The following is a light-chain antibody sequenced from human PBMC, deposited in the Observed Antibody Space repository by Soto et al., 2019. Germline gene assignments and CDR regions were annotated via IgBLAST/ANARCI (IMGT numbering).Light chain of an antibody. CDR1: SSDVGGYNY. Sequence: QSALTQPRSVSGSPGQSVTISCTGTSSDVGGYNYVSWYQQHPGKAPKFMIYDVSKRPSGVPDRFSGSKSGNTASLTISGLQAEDAADYYCCSYAGSYTYVFGTGTKLTVL. CDR2: DVS. V-gene: IGLV2-11*01. CDR3: CSYAGSYTYV. J-gene: IGLJ1*01.